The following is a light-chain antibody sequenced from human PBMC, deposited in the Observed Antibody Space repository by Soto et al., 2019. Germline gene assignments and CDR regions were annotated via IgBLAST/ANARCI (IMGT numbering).Light chain of an antibody. CDR3: QQYDDWPPYT. V-gene: IGKV3-15*01. J-gene: IGKJ2*01. CDR1: QSISNN. Sequence: EIMMTQSPATLSVSPGERATLSCRASQSISNNLAWYQQKPGQSPRLLIYGASTRSSGVPARFSGSGSGTEFTLAISSLQSEDFAVYYCQQYDDWPPYTFGQGTRLESK. CDR2: GAS.